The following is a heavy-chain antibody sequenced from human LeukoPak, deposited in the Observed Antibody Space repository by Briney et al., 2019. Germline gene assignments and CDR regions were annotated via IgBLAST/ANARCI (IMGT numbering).Heavy chain of an antibody. J-gene: IGHJ3*02. D-gene: IGHD6-6*01. CDR2: IKRDGSEK. CDR3: ARYSTSSGAFDI. Sequence: GGSLRLSCAASGFTFSDYWMTWVRQAPGKGLEWVANIKRDGSEKYYVDSVKGRFTISRDNAKNSLYLQMNSLRAEDTAVYYCARYSTSSGAFDIWGQGTMVTVSS. CDR1: GFTFSDYW. V-gene: IGHV3-7*05.